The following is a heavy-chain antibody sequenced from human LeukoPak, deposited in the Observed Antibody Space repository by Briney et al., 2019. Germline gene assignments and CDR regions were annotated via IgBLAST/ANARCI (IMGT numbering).Heavy chain of an antibody. CDR2: TIPIFGTA. CDR1: GGTFSSYA. J-gene: IGHJ5*02. V-gene: IGHV1-69*05. Sequence: SVKVSCKASGGTFSSYAISWVRQAPGQGLEWMGRTIPIFGTANYAQKFQGRVTITTDESTSTAYMELSSLRSEDTAVYYCARGSSPYCSGGSCYRVEPWGQGTLVTVSS. CDR3: ARGSSPYCSGGSCYRVEP. D-gene: IGHD2-15*01.